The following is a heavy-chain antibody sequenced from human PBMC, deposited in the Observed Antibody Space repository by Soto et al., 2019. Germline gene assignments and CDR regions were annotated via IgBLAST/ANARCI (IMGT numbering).Heavy chain of an antibody. V-gene: IGHV4-4*07. CDR2: IYATGTT. Sequence: SETLSLTCTVSGASISGFYWSWIRKSAGKGLEWIGRIYATGTTDYNPSLKSRVMMSVDTSKKQFSLKLRSVTAADTAVYYCVRDGTKTLRDWFDPWGQGVSVTVSS. J-gene: IGHJ5*02. CDR1: GASISGFY. CDR3: VRDGTKTLRDWFDP. D-gene: IGHD1-1*01.